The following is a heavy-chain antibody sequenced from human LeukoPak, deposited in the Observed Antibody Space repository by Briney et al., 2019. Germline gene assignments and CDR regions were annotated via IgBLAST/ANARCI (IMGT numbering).Heavy chain of an antibody. CDR1: GGSISSYY. CDR3: ARDVVPAAMRSYNWFDP. CDR2: IYYSGST. Sequence: TSETLSLTCTVSGGSISSYYWSWIRQPPGEGLEWIGYIYYSGSTNYNPSLKSRVTISVDTSKNQFSLKLSSVTAADTAVYYCARDVVPAAMRSYNWFDPWGQGTLVTVSS. V-gene: IGHV4-59*01. J-gene: IGHJ5*02. D-gene: IGHD2-2*01.